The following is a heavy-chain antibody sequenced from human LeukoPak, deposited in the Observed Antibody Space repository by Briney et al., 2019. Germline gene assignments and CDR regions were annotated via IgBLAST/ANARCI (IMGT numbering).Heavy chain of an antibody. CDR1: GFTFSSYE. D-gene: IGHD3-10*01. V-gene: IGHV3-48*03. J-gene: IGHJ6*02. CDR3: ARYPRTLWSLRRDYYYYGMDV. CDR2: ISSSGTTI. Sequence: GGSLRLSCAASGFTFSSYEMNWVRQAPGKGLEWVSYISSSGTTIYYADSVKGRFTISRDNAKNSLYLQMNSLRVEDTALYYCARYPRTLWSLRRDYYYYGMDVWGQGTTVTVSS.